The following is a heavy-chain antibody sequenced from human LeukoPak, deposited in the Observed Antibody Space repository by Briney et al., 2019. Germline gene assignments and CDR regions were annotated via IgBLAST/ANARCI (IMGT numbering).Heavy chain of an antibody. CDR2: IYYSGST. CDR3: AREGGYCSSTSCRDY. D-gene: IGHD2-2*01. Sequence: PSETLSLTCTVSGGSISSGDYYWSWIRQPPGKGLEWIGHIYYSGSTYYNPSLKSRVTISVDTSKNQFSLKLSSVTAADTAVYYCAREGGYCSSTSCRDYWGQGTLVTVSS. J-gene: IGHJ4*02. CDR1: GGSISSGDYY. V-gene: IGHV4-30-4*08.